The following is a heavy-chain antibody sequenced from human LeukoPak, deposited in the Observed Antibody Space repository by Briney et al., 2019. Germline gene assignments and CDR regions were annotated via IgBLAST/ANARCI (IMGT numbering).Heavy chain of an antibody. D-gene: IGHD3-10*01. CDR1: GYTFTSYG. Sequence: ASVKVSCKASGYTFTSYGISWVRQAPGQGLEWMGLISAYNGNTNYAQKLQGRVTMTTDTSTSTAYMELRSLRSDDTAVYYCARDLEPYYYGSGSYSWGQGTLVTVSS. V-gene: IGHV1-18*01. J-gene: IGHJ5*02. CDR3: ARDLEPYYYGSGSYS. CDR2: ISAYNGNT.